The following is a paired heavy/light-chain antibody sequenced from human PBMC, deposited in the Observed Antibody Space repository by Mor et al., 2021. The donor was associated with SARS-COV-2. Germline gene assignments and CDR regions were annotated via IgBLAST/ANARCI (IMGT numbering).Heavy chain of an antibody. J-gene: IGHJ4*02. CDR2: IHHSGST. Sequence: QVQLQESGPGLVKPSETLSLTCSVSGYSISSGYHWGWVRQPPGKGLEWIGYIHHSGSTYYNASLKSRVIISVDTSKNQFSLKLNSVTAADTAVYYCTSDISGNYPSWDFDYWGQGTLVTVSS. CDR3: TSDISGNYPSWDFDY. D-gene: IGHD1-26*01. CDR1: GYSISSGYH. V-gene: IGHV4-38-2*02.
Light chain of an antibody. Sequence: QSALTQPASVSGSPGQSITISCTGTSGDVGSSNLISWYQQHPGKAPKYLIYEVSKRSSGISDRFSGSKSGNTASLTISGLQAEDEADYYCCSYAGGSTLLFGGGTKLTVL. J-gene: IGLJ2*01. CDR2: EVS. V-gene: IGLV2-23*02. CDR1: SGDVGSSNL. CDR3: CSYAGGSTLL.